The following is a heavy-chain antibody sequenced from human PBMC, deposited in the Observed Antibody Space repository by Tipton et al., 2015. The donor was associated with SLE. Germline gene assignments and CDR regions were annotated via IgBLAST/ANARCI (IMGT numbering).Heavy chain of an antibody. CDR1: GYSISSGYY. Sequence: LRLSCAVSGYSISSGYYWGWIRQPPGKGLEWIGSIYRSESTYYNPSLKSRLTISVDTSKNQFSLKLNSVTAADTAVYYCARGDWNYAYFQHWGQGTLISASS. J-gene: IGHJ1*01. D-gene: IGHD1-7*01. CDR3: ARGDWNYAYFQH. CDR2: IYRSEST. V-gene: IGHV4-38-2*01.